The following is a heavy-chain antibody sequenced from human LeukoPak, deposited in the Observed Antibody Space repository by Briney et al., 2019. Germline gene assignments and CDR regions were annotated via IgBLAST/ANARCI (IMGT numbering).Heavy chain of an antibody. V-gene: IGHV1-18*01. CDR3: ARHYDFWSGYFYFDY. CDR1: GYTFTSYG. D-gene: IGHD3-3*01. J-gene: IGHJ4*02. Sequence: ASVNVSCKASGYTFTSYGIRWVRQAPGQGLEWMGWISAYNGNTNYAQKLQGRVTMTTDTSTSTAYMELRSLRSDDTAVYYCARHYDFWSGYFYFDYWGQGTLVTVSS. CDR2: ISAYNGNT.